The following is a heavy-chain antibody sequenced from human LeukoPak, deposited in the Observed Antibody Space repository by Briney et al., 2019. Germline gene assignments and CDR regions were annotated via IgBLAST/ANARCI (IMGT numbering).Heavy chain of an antibody. CDR2: IYYSGST. J-gene: IGHJ4*02. CDR3: ARAGITGTWY. V-gene: IGHV4-31*03. Sequence: SETLSLTCTVSGGSISSGGYYWSWIRQHPGKGLEWIGYIYYSGSTYYNPSLKSRVTISVDTSKNQFSLKLSSVTAADTAVYYCARAGITGTWYWGQGTLVTVSS. CDR1: GGSISSGGYY. D-gene: IGHD1-20*01.